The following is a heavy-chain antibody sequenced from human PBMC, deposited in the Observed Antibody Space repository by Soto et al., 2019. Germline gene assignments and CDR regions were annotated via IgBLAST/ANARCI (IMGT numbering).Heavy chain of an antibody. CDR3: ATDLGRGYRDGYPGY. Sequence: SVKVSCTASGGTFSSYAISWVRQAPVQGLEWMGGIIPIFGTANWAQKFQGRVTITADKSTITAYMELSSLRSEDTAGYYCATDLGRGYRDGYPGYWGQGTLVTVSS. V-gene: IGHV1-69*06. CDR2: IIPIFGTA. D-gene: IGHD5-18*01. J-gene: IGHJ4*02. CDR1: GGTFSSYA.